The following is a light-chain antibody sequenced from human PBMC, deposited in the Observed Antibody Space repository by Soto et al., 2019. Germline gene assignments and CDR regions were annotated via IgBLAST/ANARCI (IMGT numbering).Light chain of an antibody. V-gene: IGKV1-5*03. CDR1: QSISSW. CDR2: KAS. J-gene: IGKJ1*01. CDR3: QQYNSYPT. Sequence: DIQMTQSPSTLSASVGDRVTITCRASQSISSWLAWYQQKPGKAPKLLIYKASSLESGVPSRFSGSGSGTELTLTISSLQPDDFATYYCQQYNSYPTFGQGTKVDIK.